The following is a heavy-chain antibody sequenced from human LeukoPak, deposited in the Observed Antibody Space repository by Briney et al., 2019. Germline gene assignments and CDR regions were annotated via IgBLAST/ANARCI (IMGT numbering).Heavy chain of an antibody. Sequence: GESLKISCKGSGYSFAIYWIGWVRQMPGKGLEWMGIIYPGDSDTRYSPSFEGQVTISADRSISTASLQWSSLKASDTAMYYCARRGYRSGGNCFSNALDIWGQGTMVTVSS. J-gene: IGHJ3*02. CDR1: GYSFAIYW. D-gene: IGHD2-15*01. V-gene: IGHV5-51*01. CDR3: ARRGYRSGGNCFSNALDI. CDR2: IYPGDSDT.